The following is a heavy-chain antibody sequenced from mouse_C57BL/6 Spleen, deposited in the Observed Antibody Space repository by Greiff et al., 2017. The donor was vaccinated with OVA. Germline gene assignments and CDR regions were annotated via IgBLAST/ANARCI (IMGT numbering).Heavy chain of an antibody. V-gene: IGHV10-3*01. CDR2: IRSKSSNYAT. J-gene: IGHJ3*01. D-gene: IGHD2-4*01. CDR1: GFTFTTYA. CDR3: GGGDYDDYDVGFAY. Sequence: EVQGVESGGGLVQPKGSLKLSCAASGFTFTTYAMHWVRQAPRKGLEWVARIRSKSSNYATYYADSVKDRFTTSRDDSQSMLYLQMKNLKTEDTAMYYCGGGDYDDYDVGFAYWGQGTLVTVSA.